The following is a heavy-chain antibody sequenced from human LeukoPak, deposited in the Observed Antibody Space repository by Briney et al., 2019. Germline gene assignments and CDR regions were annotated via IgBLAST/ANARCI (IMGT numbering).Heavy chain of an antibody. CDR1: GFTVSSNY. V-gene: IGHV3-66*01. CDR3: ARGEYSSSWDYYFDY. Sequence: TGGSLRLSCAASGFTVSSNYMSWVRQAPGKGLEWVSVIYSGGSTYYADSVKGRFTISRDNSKNTLYLQKNSLRAEDTAVYYCARGEYSSSWDYYFDYWGQGTLVAVSS. CDR2: IYSGGST. J-gene: IGHJ4*02. D-gene: IGHD6-13*01.